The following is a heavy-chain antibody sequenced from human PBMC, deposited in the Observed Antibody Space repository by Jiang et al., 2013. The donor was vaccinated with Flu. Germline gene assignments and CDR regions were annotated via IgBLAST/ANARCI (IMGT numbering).Heavy chain of an antibody. CDR2: MNPNSGNT. V-gene: IGHV1-8*02. CDR3: ARDLIVREGSIAAAWRGPYYYYYGMDV. Sequence: SGAEVKKPGASVKVSCKASGYTFTSYAMHWVRQAPGQGLEWMGWMNPNSGNTGYAQKFQGRVTMTRNTSISTAYMELSSLRSEDTAVYYCARDLIVREGSIAAAWRGPYYYYYGMDVWGQGTTVTVSS. J-gene: IGHJ6*02. CDR1: GYTFTSYA. D-gene: IGHD6-13*01.